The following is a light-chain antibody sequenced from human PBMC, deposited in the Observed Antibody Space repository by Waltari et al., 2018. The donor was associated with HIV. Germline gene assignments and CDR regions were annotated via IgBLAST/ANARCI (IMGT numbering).Light chain of an antibody. CDR1: QSIATS. J-gene: IGKJ1*01. Sequence: DIQMTQSPSTLSASIADRVTITCRASQSIATSLAWYQQKPGKSPKLLIYRASNLETGVPPRFSGSGSGTEFSLTINALQADDFATYYCQQSDGGSRTFGQGTTV. V-gene: IGKV1-5*03. CDR3: QQSDGGSRT. CDR2: RAS.